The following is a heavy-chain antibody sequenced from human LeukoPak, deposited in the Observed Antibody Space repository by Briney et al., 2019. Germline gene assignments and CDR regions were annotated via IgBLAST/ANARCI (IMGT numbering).Heavy chain of an antibody. Sequence: QPGRSLRLSCAASGFTFSNYAMSWVRQAPGKGLEWVSAISGGGGRTYSADSVKGRFTISRDNSKNTLYLQMNSLRAEDTAVYYCAKDGHFDSDGFTLQYWGQGTLVTVSS. CDR2: ISGGGGRT. CDR3: AKDGHFDSDGFTLQY. D-gene: IGHD3-22*01. J-gene: IGHJ1*01. V-gene: IGHV3-23*01. CDR1: GFTFSNYA.